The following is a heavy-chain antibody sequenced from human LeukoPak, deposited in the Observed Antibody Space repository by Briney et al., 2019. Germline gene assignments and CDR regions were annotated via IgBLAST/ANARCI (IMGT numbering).Heavy chain of an antibody. CDR1: GFPFSAYG. D-gene: IGHD1-26*01. J-gene: IGHJ4*02. CDR3: ARDLDEVVGDLRRELAF. V-gene: IGHV3-48*03. CDR2: ISSTGTII. Sequence: GGSLRLSCRASGFPFSAYGLNWVRQSPGKGLQWISYISSTGTIIYYGDPVEGRFTISRDNARNSLALQMHSLRPEDTAVYYCARDLDEVVGDLRRELAFWGQGTLITVSS.